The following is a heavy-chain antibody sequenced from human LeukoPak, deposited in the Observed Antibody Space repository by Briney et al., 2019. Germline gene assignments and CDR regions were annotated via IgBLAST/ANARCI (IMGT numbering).Heavy chain of an antibody. CDR3: ARLMTTYNWFDP. Sequence: PSETLSLTCAVYGGSFSGYYWSWIRQPPGKGLEWLGEINHSGSTNYNPSLKSRVTISVDTSKNQFSLKLSSVTAADTAVYYCARLMTTYNWFDPWGQGTLVTVSS. CDR2: INHSGST. J-gene: IGHJ5*02. V-gene: IGHV4-34*01. CDR1: GGSFSGYY. D-gene: IGHD4-11*01.